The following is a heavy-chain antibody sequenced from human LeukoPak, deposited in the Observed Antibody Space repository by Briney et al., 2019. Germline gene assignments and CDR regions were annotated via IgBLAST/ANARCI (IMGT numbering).Heavy chain of an antibody. CDR2: IYSSGSI. D-gene: IGHD6-19*01. CDR1: GDSISSYY. CDR3: ARAVQWLVGAFDI. J-gene: IGHJ3*02. Sequence: PSETLSLTCTVSGDSISSYYWSWIRQPAGKGLEWIGRIYSSGSINYNPSLKSRVTMSIDTSKNQLSLKLSSVTAADTAVYYCARAVQWLVGAFDIWGQGTMVTVSS. V-gene: IGHV4-4*07.